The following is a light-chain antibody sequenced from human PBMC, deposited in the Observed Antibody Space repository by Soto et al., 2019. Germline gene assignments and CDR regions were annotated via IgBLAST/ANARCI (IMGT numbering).Light chain of an antibody. J-gene: IGKJ1*01. V-gene: IGKV1-5*01. Sequence: DIQMTHSPSTLSASVAHIVTITCRASQSISSWLAWYQQKPGKAPKLLIYDASSLESGVPSRFSGSGSGTEFTLTISSLQPDDFATYYCQQYNSYPWTFGQGTKVDI. CDR3: QQYNSYPWT. CDR1: QSISSW. CDR2: DAS.